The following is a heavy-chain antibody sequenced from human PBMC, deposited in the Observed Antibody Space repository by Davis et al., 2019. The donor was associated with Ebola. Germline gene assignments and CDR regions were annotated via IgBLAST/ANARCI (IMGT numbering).Heavy chain of an antibody. CDR3: TRQRGEPYYYYYGMDV. CDR2: IRSKANSYAI. J-gene: IGHJ6*02. D-gene: IGHD1-14*01. V-gene: IGHV3-73*01. CDR1: GFTFSGSA. Sequence: GESLKISCAASGFTFSGSAMHWVRQASGKGPGWVGRIRSKANSYAIAYAASVKVRLTISRDDSKNTAYLQMNSLKTEDTAVYYCTRQRGEPYYYYYGMDVWGQGTTVTVSS.